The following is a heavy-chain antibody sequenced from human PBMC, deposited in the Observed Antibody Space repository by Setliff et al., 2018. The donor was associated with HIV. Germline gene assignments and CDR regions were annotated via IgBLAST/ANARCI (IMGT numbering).Heavy chain of an antibody. J-gene: IGHJ5*02. Sequence: PSETLSLTCAVYGGSFSGYYWNWIRQPPGKGLEWIGHIYTSGSTNYNPSLKSRVTISVDTSKNQFSLKLSSVTAADTAVYYCARSSLIPVAGTGWFDPWGQGTLVTVSS. V-gene: IGHV4-34*01. D-gene: IGHD6-19*01. CDR2: IYTSGST. CDR1: GGSFSGYY. CDR3: ARSSLIPVAGTGWFDP.